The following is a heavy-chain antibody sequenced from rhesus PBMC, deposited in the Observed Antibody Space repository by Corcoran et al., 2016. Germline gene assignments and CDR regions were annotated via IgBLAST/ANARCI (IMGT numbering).Heavy chain of an antibody. J-gene: IGHJ6*01. CDR1: GGSVSSSTW. CDR3: ASRSYTIWTGYGT. CDR2: ISGSSGSP. Sequence: QVQLQESGPGLVKPSETLSLTCAASGGSVSSSTWRRWIRQPPGNGKEWIGYISGSSGSPYYNPSLKSQVPSSPDTPKNQFSLNLGAGTASDTAVYYGASRSYTIWTGYGTWGQGVVVTVSS. V-gene: IGHV4-65*01. D-gene: IGHD3-3*01.